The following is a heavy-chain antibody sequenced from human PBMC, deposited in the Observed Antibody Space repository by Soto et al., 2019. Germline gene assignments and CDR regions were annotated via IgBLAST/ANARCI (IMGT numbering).Heavy chain of an antibody. D-gene: IGHD2-15*01. CDR3: ARDLRCSGGSCYPYYYYYGMDV. Sequence: SVKVSCKASGGTFSSYAISWVRQAPGQGLEWMGGIIPIFGTANYAQKFQGRVTITADKSTSTAYMELSSLRSEDTAVYYCARDLRCSGGSCYPYYYYYGMDVWGQGTTVTAP. J-gene: IGHJ6*02. CDR2: IIPIFGTA. CDR1: GGTFSSYA. V-gene: IGHV1-69*06.